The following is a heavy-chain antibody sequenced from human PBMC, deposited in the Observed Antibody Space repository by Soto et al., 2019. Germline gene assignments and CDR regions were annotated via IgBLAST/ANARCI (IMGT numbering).Heavy chain of an antibody. CDR3: AKNGLDNSPSAIDS. V-gene: IGHV3-23*01. D-gene: IGHD2-8*01. CDR2: ITGSGRDT. Sequence: GGSLRLSCAASGFSFRNNVLSWVRQAPGKGLDWVSGITGSGRDTYYADSVKGRFTISRDNSKNMVFLQMNSLRAEDTALYYCAKNGLDNSPSAIDSWGPGTLVTVSS. CDR1: GFSFRNNV. J-gene: IGHJ4*02.